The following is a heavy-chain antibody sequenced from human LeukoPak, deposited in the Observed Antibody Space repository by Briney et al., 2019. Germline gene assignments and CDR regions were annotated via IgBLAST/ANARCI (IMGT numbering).Heavy chain of an antibody. D-gene: IGHD1-26*01. J-gene: IGHJ4*02. CDR1: GFTFGDYA. Sequence: GGSLRLSCTASGFTFGDYAMSWFRQAPGKGLEWVGFIRSKAYGGTTEYAASVKGRFTISRDDSKSIAYLQMNSLKTEDTAGYYCTRDRLSGSYFNDYWGQGTLVTVSS. CDR3: TRDRLSGSYFNDY. V-gene: IGHV3-49*03. CDR2: IRSKAYGGTT.